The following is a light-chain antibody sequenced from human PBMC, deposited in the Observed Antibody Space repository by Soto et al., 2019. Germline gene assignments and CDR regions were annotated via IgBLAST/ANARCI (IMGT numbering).Light chain of an antibody. Sequence: VVSQSPGTLSLSQGERATLSSRASQSVSNYLAWYQQKPGQAPRLLIYDASNRATGIPARFSGSGSGTEFTLTISRLEPEDFAVYYCHQYGTAPPLTFGGGTRLEI. CDR1: QSVSNY. CDR2: DAS. V-gene: IGKV3-20*01. CDR3: HQYGTAPPLT. J-gene: IGKJ5*01.